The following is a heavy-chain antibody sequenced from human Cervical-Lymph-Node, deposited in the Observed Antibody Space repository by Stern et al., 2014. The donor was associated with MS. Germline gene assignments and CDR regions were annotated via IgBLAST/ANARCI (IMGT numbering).Heavy chain of an antibody. CDR2: MNPNSVNT. J-gene: IGHJ1*01. Sequence: VKLVESGAEVRKPGASVKVSCKASGYTFTTYDINWVRQATGQGPEWMGLMNPNSVNTGYAQKFQGRVTMTTDTSISTAYMVLDSLTSEDTAVYYCARVANRGNYFMRFFQHWGQGTLVTVSS. CDR1: GYTFTTYD. V-gene: IGHV1-8*01. D-gene: IGHD1-26*01. CDR3: ARVANRGNYFMRFFQH.